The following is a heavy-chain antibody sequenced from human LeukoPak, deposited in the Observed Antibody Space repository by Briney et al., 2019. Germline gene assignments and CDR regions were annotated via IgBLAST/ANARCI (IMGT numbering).Heavy chain of an antibody. CDR1: GGSISSSNW. CDR2: IYHSGST. V-gene: IGHV4-4*02. Sequence: KTSETLSLTCAVSGGSISSSNWWSWVRQPPGKGLEWIGEIYHSGSTNYNPSLKSRVTISVDTSKNQFSLKLSSVTAADTAVYYCARVEGSGWTWAFDAFDIWGQGTMVTVSS. J-gene: IGHJ3*02. CDR3: ARVEGSGWTWAFDAFDI. D-gene: IGHD6-19*01.